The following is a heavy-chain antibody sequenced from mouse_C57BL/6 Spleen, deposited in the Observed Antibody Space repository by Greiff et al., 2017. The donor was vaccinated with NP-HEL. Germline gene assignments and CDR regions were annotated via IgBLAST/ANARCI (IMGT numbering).Heavy chain of an antibody. CDR2: INYDGSST. CDR1: GFTFSDYY. V-gene: IGHV5-16*01. CDR3: ARDRANHWYFDV. J-gene: IGHJ1*03. Sequence: EVMLVESEGGLVQPGSSMKLSCTASGFTFSDYYMAWVRQVPEKGLEWVANINYDGSSTYYLDSLKSRFIISRDNAKNILYLQMSSLKSEDTATYYCARDRANHWYFDVWGTGTTVTVSS. D-gene: IGHD1-1*01.